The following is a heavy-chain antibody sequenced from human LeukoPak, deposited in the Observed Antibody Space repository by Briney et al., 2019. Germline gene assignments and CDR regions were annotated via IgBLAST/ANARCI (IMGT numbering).Heavy chain of an antibody. CDR2: INHSGST. CDR3: ARLGRYYYGSGSYLAYFDY. Sequence: PSETLSLTCAVYGGSFSGYYWSWIRQPPGKGLEWIGEINHSGSTNYNPSLKSRVTISVDTSKNQFSLKLSSVTAADTAVYYCARLGRYYYGSGSYLAYFDYWGQGTLVTVSS. CDR1: GGSFSGYY. J-gene: IGHJ4*02. D-gene: IGHD3-10*01. V-gene: IGHV4-34*01.